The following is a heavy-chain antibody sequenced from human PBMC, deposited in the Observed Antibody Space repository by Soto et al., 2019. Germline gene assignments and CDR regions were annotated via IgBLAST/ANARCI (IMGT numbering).Heavy chain of an antibody. CDR3: AAGNVVATIFDY. CDR1: GFTFTSSA. D-gene: IGHD5-12*01. V-gene: IGHV1-58*02. CDR2: IVVGSGNT. J-gene: IGHJ4*02. Sequence: SVKVSCKASGFTFTSSAMQWVRQARGQRLEWIGWIVVGSGNTNYAQKFQERVTITRDVSTSTAYMELSSLRSEDTAVYYCAAGNVVATIFDYWGQGTLVTVSS.